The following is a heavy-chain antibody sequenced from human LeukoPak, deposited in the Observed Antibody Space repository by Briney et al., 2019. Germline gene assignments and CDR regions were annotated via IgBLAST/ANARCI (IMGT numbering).Heavy chain of an antibody. Sequence: SETLSLTCTVSGASINSAGYYWSWIRQLPGKGLEWIGYISYTGSTYYNPSLKSRVNISRDTSKNQFSLKLSSVTAADTAIYYCARGDYWGQGTLVTVSS. CDR1: GASINSAGYY. CDR2: ISYTGST. J-gene: IGHJ4*02. V-gene: IGHV4-31*03. CDR3: ARGDY.